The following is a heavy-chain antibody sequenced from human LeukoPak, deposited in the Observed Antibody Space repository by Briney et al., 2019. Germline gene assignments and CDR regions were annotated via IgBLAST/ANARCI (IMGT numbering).Heavy chain of an antibody. V-gene: IGHV3-66*01. CDR1: GFTFSDYY. J-gene: IGHJ4*02. D-gene: IGHD3-22*01. CDR3: ARAPWYYYDSSGYYYEGHFDY. CDR2: IYSGGST. Sequence: GGSLRLSCAASGFTFSDYYMSWVRQAPGKGLEWVSVIYSGGSTYYADSVKGRFTISRDNSKNTLYLQMNSLRAEDTAVYYCARAPWYYYDSSGYYYEGHFDYWGQGTLVTVSS.